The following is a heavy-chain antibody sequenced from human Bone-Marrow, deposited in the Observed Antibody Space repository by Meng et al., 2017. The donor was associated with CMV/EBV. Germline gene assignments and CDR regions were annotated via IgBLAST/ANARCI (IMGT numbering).Heavy chain of an antibody. J-gene: IGHJ6*01. CDR2: IYYSGST. Sequence: GSLRLSCTVSGGSISSYYWSWIRQPPGKGLEWIGYIYYSGSTNYNPSLKSRVTISVDTSKNQFSLKLSSVTAADTAVYYCARGGSTSYYYYYGMDVWGQGTTVTGSS. CDR1: GGSISSYY. V-gene: IGHV4-59*01. CDR3: ARGGSTSYYYYYGMDV. D-gene: IGHD2-2*01.